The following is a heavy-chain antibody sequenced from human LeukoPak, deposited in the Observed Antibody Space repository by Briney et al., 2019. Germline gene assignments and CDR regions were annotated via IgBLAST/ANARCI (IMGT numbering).Heavy chain of an antibody. Sequence: GGSLRLSCAASGFIFDDYGMSWVRQAPGTGLEWVSGVNWTGGITGYADSVKGRFTISRDNAKNSLYLQMNSLRAEDTALYYCARRDTRVRGVISRTYYYFYMDVWGKGTTVTVSS. J-gene: IGHJ6*03. D-gene: IGHD3-10*01. CDR3: ARRDTRVRGVISRTYYYFYMDV. CDR1: GFIFDDYG. V-gene: IGHV3-20*04. CDR2: VNWTGGIT.